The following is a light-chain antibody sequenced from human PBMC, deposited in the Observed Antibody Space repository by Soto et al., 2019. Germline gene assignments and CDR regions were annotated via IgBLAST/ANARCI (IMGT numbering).Light chain of an antibody. J-gene: IGKJ1*01. CDR1: QSISSW. CDR2: DAP. CDR3: QQYNSYSRT. V-gene: IGKV1-5*01. Sequence: DIQMTQSPSTRSASVGYRVRIPCRASQSISSWLAWYQQKPGKAPKLLVYDAPSLESGVPSRFSGSGSGTEFTLTISSLQTDDFATYYCQQYNSYSRTFGKGTKVDIK.